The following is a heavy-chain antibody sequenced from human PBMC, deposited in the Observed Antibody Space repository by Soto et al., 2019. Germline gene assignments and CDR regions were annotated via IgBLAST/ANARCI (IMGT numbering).Heavy chain of an antibody. D-gene: IGHD5-18*01. J-gene: IGHJ4*02. V-gene: IGHV1-69*02. CDR1: GGTFSSYT. Sequence: QVQLVQSGAEVKKPGSSVKVSCKASGGTFSSYTISWVRQAPGQGPEWMGRIIPILGIANYAQKFQGRVTITADKTTSTAYMELSSLRSEDTAVYYCARKYTAMVLVGYWGQGTLVTVSS. CDR3: ARKYTAMVLVGY. CDR2: IIPILGIA.